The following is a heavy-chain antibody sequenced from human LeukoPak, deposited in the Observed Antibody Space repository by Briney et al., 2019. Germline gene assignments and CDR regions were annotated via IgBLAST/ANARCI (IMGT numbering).Heavy chain of an antibody. CDR3: ARLALLEWLLLAWKCFDY. CDR1: GFTFSDYY. CDR2: ISSSGSTI. Sequence: GGSLRLSCAASGFTFSDYYMSWIRQAPGKGLEWVSYISSSGSTIYYADSVKGRFTISRDNAKNSLYLQMNSLRAEDTAVYYCARLALLEWLLLAWKCFDYWGQGTLVTVSS. J-gene: IGHJ4*02. V-gene: IGHV3-11*01. D-gene: IGHD3-3*01.